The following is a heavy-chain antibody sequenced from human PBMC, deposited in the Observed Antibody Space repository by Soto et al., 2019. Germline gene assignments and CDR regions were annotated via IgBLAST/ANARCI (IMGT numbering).Heavy chain of an antibody. D-gene: IGHD3-10*01. Sequence: GGSLRLSCAASGFTFISYGMHWVRQAPGKGLEWVALIWYDGSNKNYADSVKGRFTISRDDSKNTLYLQMNSLRAEDTAVYYCARDAYLGSGSYAYWGQGTLVTVSS. CDR1: GFTFISYG. J-gene: IGHJ4*02. CDR2: IWYDGSNK. V-gene: IGHV3-33*01. CDR3: ARDAYLGSGSYAY.